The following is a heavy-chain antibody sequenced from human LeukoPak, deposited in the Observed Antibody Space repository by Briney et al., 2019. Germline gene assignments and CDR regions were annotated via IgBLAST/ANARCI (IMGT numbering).Heavy chain of an antibody. J-gene: IGHJ4*02. Sequence: ASVKVSCTASGYTFTSYYMHWVRQSPGQGLEWMGIINPSGGSTSYAQKSQGRVTMTRDMSTSTVYMELSSLRSEDTGVYYCATFALSGCTNGVCYDFDYWGQGTLVTVSS. CDR3: ATFALSGCTNGVCYDFDY. CDR2: INPSGGST. V-gene: IGHV1-46*01. D-gene: IGHD2-8*01. CDR1: GYTFTSYY.